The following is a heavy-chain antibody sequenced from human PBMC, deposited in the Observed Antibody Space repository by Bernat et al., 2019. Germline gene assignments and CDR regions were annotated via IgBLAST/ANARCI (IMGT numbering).Heavy chain of an antibody. CDR3: ARAPVQLKDAFDI. CDR1: GFTFSSYA. Sequence: EVQLLESGGGLVQPGGSLRLSCAASGFTFSSYAMSWVRQAPGKGLEWVSAISGSGGSTYYADSVKGRFTISRDNSKNTLYLQMNSLRAEDTAVYYCARAPVQLKDAFDIWGQGTMVTVSS. V-gene: IGHV3-23*01. CDR2: ISGSGGST. D-gene: IGHD1-1*01. J-gene: IGHJ3*02.